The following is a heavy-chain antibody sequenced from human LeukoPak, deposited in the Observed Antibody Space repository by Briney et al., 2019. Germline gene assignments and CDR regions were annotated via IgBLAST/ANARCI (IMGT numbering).Heavy chain of an antibody. V-gene: IGHV3-7*01. CDR3: AREEGDISPYYFDY. Sequence: PGGSLRLSCAASGFTVSSNYMSWVRQAPGKGLEWVANIKQDGSEKYYVDSVKGRFTISRDNAKNSLYLQMNSLRAEDTAVYYCAREEGDISPYYFDYWGQGTLVTVSS. CDR2: IKQDGSEK. D-gene: IGHD3-9*01. J-gene: IGHJ4*02. CDR1: GFTVSSNY.